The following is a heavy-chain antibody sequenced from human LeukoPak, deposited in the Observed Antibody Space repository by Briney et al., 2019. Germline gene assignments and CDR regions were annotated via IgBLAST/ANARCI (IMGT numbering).Heavy chain of an antibody. CDR3: ARDRGYSYEFDY. CDR1: GFTFSTYA. D-gene: IGHD5-18*01. CDR2: ISSSSSYI. J-gene: IGHJ4*02. Sequence: GGSLRLSCAASGFTFSTYAMRWVRQAPGKGLEWVSSISSSSSYIYYADSVKGRFTISRDNAKNSLYLQMNSLRAEDTAVYYCARDRGYSYEFDYWGQGTLVTVSS. V-gene: IGHV3-21*01.